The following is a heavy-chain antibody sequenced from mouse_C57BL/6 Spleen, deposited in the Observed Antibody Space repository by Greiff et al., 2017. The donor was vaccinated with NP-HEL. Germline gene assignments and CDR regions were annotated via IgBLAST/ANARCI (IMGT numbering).Heavy chain of an antibody. V-gene: IGHV1-52*01. CDR3: ARTHYYEAMDY. Sequence: VQLQQPGAELVRPGSSVKLSCKASGYTFTSYWMHWVKQRPIQGLEWIGNIDPSDSETHYNQKFKDKATLTVDKSSSTAYMQLSSLTSEDSAVYYCARTHYYEAMDYWGQGTSVTVSS. D-gene: IGHD1-2*01. CDR1: GYTFTSYW. CDR2: IDPSDSET. J-gene: IGHJ4*01.